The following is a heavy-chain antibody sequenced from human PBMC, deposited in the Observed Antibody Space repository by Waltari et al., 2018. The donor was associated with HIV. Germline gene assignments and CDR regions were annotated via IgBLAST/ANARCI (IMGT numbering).Heavy chain of an antibody. Sequence: EVQLVQSGAEVKKTGASLKISCKASGYTFTSYWIGWVRQMPGKGLEWMGIIYPGDSETRYSPSFQGQVSISGDKSFNIAYLQWSSLKASDTAVYYCARRRGYDWDYWGQGTLVTVS. D-gene: IGHD5-12*01. J-gene: IGHJ4*02. CDR3: ARRRGYDWDY. V-gene: IGHV5-51*03. CDR2: IYPGDSET. CDR1: GYTFTSYW.